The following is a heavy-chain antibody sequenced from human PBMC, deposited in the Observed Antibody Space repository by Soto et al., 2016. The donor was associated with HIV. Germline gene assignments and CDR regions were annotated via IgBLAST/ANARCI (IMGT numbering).Heavy chain of an antibody. CDR1: GFTFSSYS. CDR2: ISSSSSYI. CDR3: ARDLGRPHLHFDL. V-gene: IGHV3-21*01. Sequence: EVQLVESGGGLVKPGGSLRLSCAASGFTFSSYSMNWVRQAPGKGLEWVSSISSSSSYIYYADSVKGRFTISRDNAKNSLYLQMNSLRAEDTAVYYCARDLGRPHLHFDLWGLATLVTVSS. J-gene: IGHJ2*01.